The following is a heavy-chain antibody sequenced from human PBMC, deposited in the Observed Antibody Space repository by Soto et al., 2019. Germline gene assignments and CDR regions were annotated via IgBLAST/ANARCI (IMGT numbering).Heavy chain of an antibody. D-gene: IGHD2-15*01. CDR1: GGSLSTNP. Sequence: GASVKVSCKASGGSLSTNPISWVRQAPGQGLEWMGGTGSGTGPGNHAQKFQGRLTVTADKSKSTVYMELTNLSSEDTAVYYCARRDSGGFYRFFYSWGQGTLVTVSS. CDR2: TGSGTGPG. V-gene: IGHV1-69*06. CDR3: ARRDSGGFYRFFYS. J-gene: IGHJ4*02.